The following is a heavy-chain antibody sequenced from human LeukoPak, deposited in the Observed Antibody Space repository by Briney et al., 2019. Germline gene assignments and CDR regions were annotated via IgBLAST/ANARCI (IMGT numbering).Heavy chain of an antibody. CDR2: INHSGST. V-gene: IGHV4-34*01. Sequence: PSETLSRTCAVYGGSFSGYYWSWIRQPPGKWLEWIGEINHSGSTNYNPSLKSRVTISVDTSKNQFSLKLSSVTAADTAVYYCARGRIRVRGVIPQSGWFDPWGQGTLVTVSS. CDR3: ARGRIRVRGVIPQSGWFDP. D-gene: IGHD3-10*01. J-gene: IGHJ5*02. CDR1: GGSFSGYY.